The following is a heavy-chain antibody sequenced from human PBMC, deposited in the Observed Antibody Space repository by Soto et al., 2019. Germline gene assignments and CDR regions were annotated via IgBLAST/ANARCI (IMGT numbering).Heavy chain of an antibody. CDR3: ASKVAGTFWYFDL. V-gene: IGHV3-11*01. Sequence: GGSLRLSCAASGFTFSDYYMSWIRQAPGKGLEWVSYFSSSVSTIYYADSVKGRFTISRDNAKDSLYLQMNSLRAEDTAVYYCASKVAGTFWYFDLWGRGTLVTVSS. CDR1: GFTFSDYY. D-gene: IGHD6-19*01. CDR2: FSSSVSTI. J-gene: IGHJ2*01.